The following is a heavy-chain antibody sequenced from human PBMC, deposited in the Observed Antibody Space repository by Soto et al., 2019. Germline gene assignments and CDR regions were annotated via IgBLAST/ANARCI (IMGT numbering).Heavy chain of an antibody. Sequence: QLQLQESGSGLVKPSQTLSLTCAVSGGSISSGGYSWSWIRQPPGKGLEWIGYIYHSGSTYYNPSLKSRVPISVDRSKNQFSLKLSSVTAAETAVYYCASLTVKRGYYGMDVWGKGPRSPSPQ. CDR1: GGSISSGGYS. CDR3: ASLTVKRGYYGMDV. J-gene: IGHJ6*01. D-gene: IGHD4-17*01. CDR2: IYHSGST. V-gene: IGHV4-30-2*01.